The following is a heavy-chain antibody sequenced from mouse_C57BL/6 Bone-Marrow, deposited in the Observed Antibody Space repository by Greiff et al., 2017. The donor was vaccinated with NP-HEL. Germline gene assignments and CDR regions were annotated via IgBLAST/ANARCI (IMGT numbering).Heavy chain of an antibody. Sequence: QVQLQQPGAELVKPGASVKLSCKASGYTFTSYWMHWVKQRPGQGLEWIGMIHPNSGSTNYNEKFKSKATLTVDKSSSTAYMQLSSLTSEDSAVYYCARLRLRRGPLFAYWGQGTLVTVSA. D-gene: IGHD2-4*01. J-gene: IGHJ3*01. CDR3: ARLRLRRGPLFAY. V-gene: IGHV1-64*01. CDR2: IHPNSGST. CDR1: GYTFTSYW.